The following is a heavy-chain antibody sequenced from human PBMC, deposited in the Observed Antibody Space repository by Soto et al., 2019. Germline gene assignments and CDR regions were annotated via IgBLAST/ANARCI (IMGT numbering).Heavy chain of an antibody. CDR3: ARDVNDSSGSQGFEY. J-gene: IGHJ4*02. V-gene: IGHV4-31*03. CDR1: GHSVSSNNYY. D-gene: IGHD3-22*01. Sequence: SETLSLPCPVLGHSVSSNNYYWSWIRQRPGKGLEWIGYIHYSGDSYDNPSLTSRITMSMDVSKNQFSLNLRSVTAADTAIYYCARDVNDSSGSQGFEYWGQGTLVNVSS. CDR2: IHYSGDS.